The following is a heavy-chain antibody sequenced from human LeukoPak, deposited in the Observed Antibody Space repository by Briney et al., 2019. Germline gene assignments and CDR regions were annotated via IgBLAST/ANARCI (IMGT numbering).Heavy chain of an antibody. Sequence: GGSLRLSCAVSGFSFSNHWMNWVRQAPGKGLEWVANIKEDGSEKYYGEFVKGRFTISRDNAKNSLYLQMSSLRAEDTAVYYCASGDLPHDYWGQGTLVTVSS. V-gene: IGHV3-7*01. CDR2: IKEDGSEK. D-gene: IGHD4-17*01. CDR1: GFSFSNHW. CDR3: ASGDLPHDY. J-gene: IGHJ4*02.